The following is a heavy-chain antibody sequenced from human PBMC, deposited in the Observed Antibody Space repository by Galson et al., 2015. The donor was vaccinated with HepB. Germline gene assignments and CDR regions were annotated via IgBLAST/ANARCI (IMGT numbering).Heavy chain of an antibody. CDR2: ISYDGSNK. V-gene: IGHV3-30*04. Sequence: SLRLSCAASGFTFSSYAMHWVRQAPGKGLEWVAVISYDGSNKYYADSVKGRFTISRDNSKNTLYLQMNSLRAEDTAVYYCARDEGSYSGSYYYYYGMDVWGQGTTVTVSS. J-gene: IGHJ6*02. CDR3: ARDEGSYSGSYYYYYGMDV. CDR1: GFTFSSYA. D-gene: IGHD1-26*01.